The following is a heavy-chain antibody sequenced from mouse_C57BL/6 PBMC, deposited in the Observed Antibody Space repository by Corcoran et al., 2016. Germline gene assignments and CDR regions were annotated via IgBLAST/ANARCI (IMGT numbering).Heavy chain of an antibody. CDR3: ARYPLLLPFDY. J-gene: IGHJ2*01. D-gene: IGHD2-1*01. V-gene: IGHV1-19*01. CDR1: GYTFTDYY. CDR2: IIPYNGGT. Sequence: EVQLQQSGPVLVKPGASVKMSCKASGYTFTDYYMNWVKQSHGKSLEWIGVIIPYNGGTSYNQKFKGKATLTVDKSSSTAYMELNSLTSEDSAVYYCARYPLLLPFDYWGQGTTLTVSS.